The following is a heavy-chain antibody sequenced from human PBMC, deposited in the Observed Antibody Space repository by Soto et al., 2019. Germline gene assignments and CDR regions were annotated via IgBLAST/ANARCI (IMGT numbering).Heavy chain of an antibody. CDR3: ARRRAGNRADRFDP. CDR2: IYPGDSET. CDR1: GYSFSNYW. Sequence: EVQLVQSGAEVKKPGESLKISCKGSGYSFSNYWIVWVRQMPGKGLEWMGIIYPGDSETKYSPSFQGQVTISADKSSKTASLQWISLKASDTAMDYCARRRAGNRADRFDPWGQGTLVSVSS. D-gene: IGHD6-13*01. V-gene: IGHV5-51*03. J-gene: IGHJ5*02.